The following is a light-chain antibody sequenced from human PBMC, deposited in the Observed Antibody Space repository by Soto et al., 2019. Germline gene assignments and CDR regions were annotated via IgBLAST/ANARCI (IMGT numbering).Light chain of an antibody. CDR1: QSISGTY. CDR2: GAS. J-gene: IGKJ2*01. Sequence: IVLTQSPGTVSLSPGERATLSCRTSQSISGTYLAWYQQRVGQAPRLLIYGASSRATGIPDRFSGSGSGTDFTLTISRLEPEDCAVYYCQQYFGSLYTFGQGTKLEIK. V-gene: IGKV3-20*01. CDR3: QQYFGSLYT.